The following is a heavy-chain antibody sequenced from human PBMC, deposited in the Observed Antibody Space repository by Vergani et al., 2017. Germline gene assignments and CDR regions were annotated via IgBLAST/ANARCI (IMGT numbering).Heavy chain of an antibody. CDR2: IYYSGST. CDR1: GGSISSGGYY. D-gene: IGHD3-10*01. Sequence: QVQLQESGPGLVKPSETLSLTCTVSGGSISSGGYYWCWIRQHPGKGLEWIGYIYYSGSTYYNPSLKIRATISVDTSKNQFSLKLSSVTAADTAVYYCARQWGVRGATDYGGQGSLVTVSS. V-gene: IGHV4-39*01. CDR3: ARQWGVRGATDY. J-gene: IGHJ4*02.